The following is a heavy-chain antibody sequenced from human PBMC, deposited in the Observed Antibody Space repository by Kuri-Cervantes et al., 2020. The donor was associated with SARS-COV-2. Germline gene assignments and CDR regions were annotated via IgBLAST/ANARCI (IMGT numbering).Heavy chain of an antibody. V-gene: IGHV1-18*01. CDR1: GYTFTSYG. CDR2: ISAYNGNT. D-gene: IGHD5-18*01. CDR3: ARDKGGYSYGRDNRFDP. Sequence: ASVKVSCKASGYTFTSYGISWVRQAPGQGLEWMGWISAYNGNTNYAQKLQGRVTMTTDTSTSTAYMELRSLRSDDTAVYYCARDKGGYSYGRDNRFDPWGQGTLVTVSS. J-gene: IGHJ5*02.